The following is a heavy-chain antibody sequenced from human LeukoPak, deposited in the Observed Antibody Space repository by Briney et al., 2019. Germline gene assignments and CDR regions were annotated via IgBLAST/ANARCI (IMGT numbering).Heavy chain of an antibody. CDR2: INAGNGNT. CDR1: GYTFTSYA. Sequence: GASVKVSCKASGYTFTSYAMHWVRQAPGQRLEWMGWINAGNGNTKYSQKSQGRVTITRDTSASTAYMELSSLRSEDTAVYYCATGVAGRYGMDVWGQGTTVTVSS. J-gene: IGHJ6*02. CDR3: ATGVAGRYGMDV. D-gene: IGHD2-15*01. V-gene: IGHV1-3*01.